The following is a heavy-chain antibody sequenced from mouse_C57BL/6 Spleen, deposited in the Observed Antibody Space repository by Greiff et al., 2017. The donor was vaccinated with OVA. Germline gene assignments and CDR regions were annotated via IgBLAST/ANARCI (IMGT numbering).Heavy chain of an antibody. J-gene: IGHJ4*01. D-gene: IGHD2-3*01. CDR1: GFTFSSYG. V-gene: IGHV5-6*02. CDR3: ARQDDGYPFYAMDY. Sequence: DVMLVESGGDLVKPGGSLKLSCAASGFTFSSYGMSWVRQTPDKRLEWVATISSGGSYTYYPDSVKGRFTISRDNAKNTLYLQMSSLKSEDTAMYYCARQDDGYPFYAMDYWGQGTSVTVSS. CDR2: ISSGGSYT.